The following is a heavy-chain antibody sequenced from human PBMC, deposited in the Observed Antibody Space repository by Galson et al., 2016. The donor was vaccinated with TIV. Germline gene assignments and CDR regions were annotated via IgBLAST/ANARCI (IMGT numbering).Heavy chain of an antibody. D-gene: IGHD6-19*01. CDR3: VRHLSSADYFGMDV. CDR2: IYSGGST. CDR1: GFTVSSHY. V-gene: IGHV3-66*04. J-gene: IGHJ6*02. Sequence: SLRLSCAASGFTVSSHYMSWVRQAPGKGLQWVSFIYSGGSTKYADSAKGRFTISRDSSKNTGSLQLNSLRAEDTAVYYCVRHLSSADYFGMDVWGQGTTVTASS.